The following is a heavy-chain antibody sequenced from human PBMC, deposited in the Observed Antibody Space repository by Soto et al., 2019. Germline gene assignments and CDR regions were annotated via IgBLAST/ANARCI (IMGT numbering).Heavy chain of an antibody. D-gene: IGHD4-17*01. CDR1: GFTFSSYA. CDR2: ISGSGGST. J-gene: IGHJ4*02. V-gene: IGHV3-23*01. CDR3: AKDTSPVNVHLYYFDY. Sequence: GGSLRLSCAASGFTFSSYAMSWVRQAPGKGLEWVSAISGSGGSTYYADSVKGRFTISRDNSKNTLYLQMNSLRAEDTAVYYCAKDTSPVNVHLYYFDYWGQGTLVTVSS.